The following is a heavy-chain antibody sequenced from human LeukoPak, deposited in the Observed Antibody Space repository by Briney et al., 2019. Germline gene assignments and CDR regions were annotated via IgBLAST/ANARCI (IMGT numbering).Heavy chain of an antibody. J-gene: IGHJ4*02. D-gene: IGHD4-23*01. Sequence: SETLSLTCIVSGGSISRTTDYWGWIRQPPGKGLEWIGSIYYSGNTYYNPSLKSRVTISVDTSRNQFSLKLSSVTAADTAVYYCARVGTVVTTLFDYWGQGTLVTVSS. V-gene: IGHV4-39*07. CDR2: IYYSGNT. CDR1: GGSISRTTDY. CDR3: ARVGTVVTTLFDY.